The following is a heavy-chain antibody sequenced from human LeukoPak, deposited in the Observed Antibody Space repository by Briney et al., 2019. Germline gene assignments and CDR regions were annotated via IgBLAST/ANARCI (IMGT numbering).Heavy chain of an antibody. D-gene: IGHD5-12*01. CDR1: GYTFTGYY. V-gene: IGHV1-18*04. CDR2: ISAYNGNT. CDR3: ARDLWVSGYDDAFDI. Sequence: GASVKVSCKASGYTFTGYYIHWVRQAPGQGLEWMGWISAYNGNTNYAQKLQGRVTMTTDTSTSTAYMELRSLRSDDTAVYYCARDLWVSGYDDAFDIWGQGTMVTVSS. J-gene: IGHJ3*02.